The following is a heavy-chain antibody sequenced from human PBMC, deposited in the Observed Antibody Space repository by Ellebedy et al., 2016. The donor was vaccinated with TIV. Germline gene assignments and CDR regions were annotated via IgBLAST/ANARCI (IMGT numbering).Heavy chain of an antibody. D-gene: IGHD2-15*01. Sequence: GGSLRLSXAASGFTFSSYSMNWVRQAPGKGLEWVSYISSCSSTIYYADSVKGRFAISRDNAKNSLYLQMNSLRDEDTAVYYCARIGYCGGGSCYDYWGQGTLVTVSS. CDR1: GFTFSSYS. V-gene: IGHV3-48*02. J-gene: IGHJ4*02. CDR2: ISSCSSTI. CDR3: ARIGYCGGGSCYDY.